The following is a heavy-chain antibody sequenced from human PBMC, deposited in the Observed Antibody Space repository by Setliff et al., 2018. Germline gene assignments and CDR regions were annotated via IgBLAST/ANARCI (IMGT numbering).Heavy chain of an antibody. CDR2: IYYSGST. V-gene: IGHV4-59*08. CDR3: ARQPYSTTYYYYYYYMDV. Sequence: SETLSLTCTVSGGSISSYYWSWIRQPPGKGLEWIGYIYYSGSTNYNPSLKSRVTISVDTSKNQFSLKLSSVTAADTAVYYCARQPYSTTYYYYYYYMDVWGKGTTVTVSS. J-gene: IGHJ6*03. CDR1: GGSISSYY. D-gene: IGHD6-13*01.